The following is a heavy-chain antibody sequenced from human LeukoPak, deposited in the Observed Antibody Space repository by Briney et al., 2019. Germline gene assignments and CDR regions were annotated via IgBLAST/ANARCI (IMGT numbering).Heavy chain of an antibody. Sequence: GGSLSLSCAASGFTVSSKYMSSVRQARGKGLEWVSFNYSGGIIYYAASVQGRFTISRDKSKSTLYLQMNSLRAEDTAVYYCAIWSQLLWFYMDVWGKGTTVTVPS. CDR3: AIWSQLLWFYMDV. V-gene: IGHV3-53*01. D-gene: IGHD2-2*01. CDR1: GFTVSSKY. J-gene: IGHJ6*03. CDR2: NYSGGII.